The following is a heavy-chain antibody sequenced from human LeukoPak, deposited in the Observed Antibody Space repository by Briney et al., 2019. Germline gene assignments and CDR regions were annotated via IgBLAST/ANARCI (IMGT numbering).Heavy chain of an antibody. J-gene: IGHJ4*02. V-gene: IGHV3-30*04. CDR3: AREDGYNFDS. CDR1: GFTFSNYA. CDR2: ISYDGSNK. Sequence: GGSLRLSCAASGFTFSNYAMQWVRQAPGKGLEWVAMISYDGSNKYYADSVKGRFTISRDNSKNTLYLQVNSLRAEDTAVYYCAREDGYNFDSWGQGTLVTVSS. D-gene: IGHD5-24*01.